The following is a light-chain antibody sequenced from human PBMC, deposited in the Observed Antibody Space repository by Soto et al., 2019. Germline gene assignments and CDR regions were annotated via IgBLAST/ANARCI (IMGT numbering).Light chain of an antibody. J-gene: IGLJ2*01. CDR1: SGHSSYV. Sequence: QLELTQSPSASASLGASVKLTCTLSSGHSSYVIAWHQQQPEKGPRYLMKLNSDGSHSKGDGIPDRFSGSSSGAERYLTISSLQSEDEADYYCQTWGTGIQVFGGGTKLTVL. V-gene: IGLV4-69*02. CDR2: LNSDGSH. CDR3: QTWGTGIQV.